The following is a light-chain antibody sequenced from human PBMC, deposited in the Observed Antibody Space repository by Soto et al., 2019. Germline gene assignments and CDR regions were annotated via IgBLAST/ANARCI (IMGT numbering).Light chain of an antibody. Sequence: EIVLTQSPGTLSLSPGGRATLSCRASQSVGSRLAWYQQKPGQAPRLLIYSASTRATGIPDRFSGSGSGTDFTRTISRLEPEDIAVYYCQHYGTSPSTFGRGTKGEIK. J-gene: IGKJ4*02. CDR2: SAS. CDR1: QSVGSR. V-gene: IGKV3-20*01. CDR3: QHYGTSPST.